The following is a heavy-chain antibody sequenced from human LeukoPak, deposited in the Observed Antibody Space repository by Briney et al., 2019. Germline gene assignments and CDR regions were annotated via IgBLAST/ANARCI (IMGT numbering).Heavy chain of an antibody. CDR2: ISAYNGNT. CDR3: ARVVLVGNWFDP. CDR1: GYTFTSYG. D-gene: IGHD2-8*02. Sequence: ASVKVSCKASGYTFTSYGISWVRQAPGQGLEWMGWISAYNGNTNYAQKLEGRVTMTTDTSTSTAYMELRSLRSDDTAVYYCARVVLVGNWFDPWGQGTLVTVSS. J-gene: IGHJ5*02. V-gene: IGHV1-18*01.